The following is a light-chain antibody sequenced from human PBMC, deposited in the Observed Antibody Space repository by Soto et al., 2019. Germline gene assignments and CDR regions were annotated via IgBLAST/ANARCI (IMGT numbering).Light chain of an antibody. Sequence: DIQMTQSPSSMSASVGDRVTITCRASQSISSYLNWYQQKPGKAPKLLINAASSLQSGVPSRFSGSGSKTEFTLTISSLQPVDFATYYCQQSYSDPRTFGQGTKVEI. CDR1: QSISSY. J-gene: IGKJ1*01. V-gene: IGKV1-39*01. CDR3: QQSYSDPRT. CDR2: AAS.